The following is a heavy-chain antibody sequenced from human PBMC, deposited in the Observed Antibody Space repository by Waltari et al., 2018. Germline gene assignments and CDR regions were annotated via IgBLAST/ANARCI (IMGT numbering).Heavy chain of an antibody. J-gene: IGHJ6*03. Sequence: QVQLVQSGAEVKKTGSSVKVSCKASGYTFTYRYLHWVRQAPGQALEWMGWITPVNGNTNYAQKFQDRVTITRDRSMSTAYMELSSLRSEDTAMYYCATGSTPGNYYMDVWGKGTTVTVSS. CDR2: ITPVNGNT. CDR3: ATGSTPGNYYMDV. D-gene: IGHD3-10*01. V-gene: IGHV1-45*02. CDR1: GYTFTYRY.